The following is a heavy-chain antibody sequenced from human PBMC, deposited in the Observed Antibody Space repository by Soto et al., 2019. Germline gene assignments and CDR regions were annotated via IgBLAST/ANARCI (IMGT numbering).Heavy chain of an antibody. CDR1: GYTFTGYY. J-gene: IGHJ4*02. CDR3: ATGTASISGYPTFDY. CDR2: INPNSGGT. Sequence: GASVKVSCKASGYTFTGYYMHWVRQAPGQGLEWMGWINPNSGGTNYAQKFQGWVTMTRDTSISTAYMELSRLRSDDTAVYYCATGTASISGYPTFDYWGQGTLVTVSS. V-gene: IGHV1-2*04. D-gene: IGHD5-12*01.